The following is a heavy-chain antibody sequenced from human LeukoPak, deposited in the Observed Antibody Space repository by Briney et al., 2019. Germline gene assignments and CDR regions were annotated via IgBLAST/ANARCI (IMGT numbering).Heavy chain of an antibody. J-gene: IGHJ5*02. CDR2: MNPNSGNT. CDR3: ARASRVAAASRWFDP. Sequence: ASVKVSCKASGYTFTIYDINWVRQATGQGLEWMGWMNPNSGNTGYAQKFQGRVTMTRNTSISTAYMELSSLRSEDTAVYYCARASRVAAASRWFDPWGQGTLVTVSS. D-gene: IGHD6-13*01. CDR1: GYTFTIYD. V-gene: IGHV1-8*01.